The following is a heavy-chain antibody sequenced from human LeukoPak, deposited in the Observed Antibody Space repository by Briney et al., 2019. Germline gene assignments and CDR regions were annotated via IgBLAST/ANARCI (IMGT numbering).Heavy chain of an antibody. J-gene: IGHJ4*02. V-gene: IGHV4-4*07. CDR1: GGSISSYY. CDR3: ARVEYSSSSIHFDY. Sequence: PSETLSLTCTVSGGSISSYYWSWIRQPAGKGLELIGRIYTSGSTNYNPSLKSRVTMSVDTSKNQFSLKLSSVAAVDTAVYYCARVEYSSSSIHFDYWGQGTLVTVSS. D-gene: IGHD6-6*01. CDR2: IYTSGST.